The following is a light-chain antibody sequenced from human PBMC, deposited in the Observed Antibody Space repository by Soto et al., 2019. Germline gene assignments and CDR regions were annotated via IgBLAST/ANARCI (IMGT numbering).Light chain of an antibody. Sequence: EIVLTQSAGTLSLSPGERATLSCRASQSVSSSYLAWYQQKPGQAPRLLIYGASIRATGIPEPFSGSGSGTDFTLTISRLEPEDVAVYYCQQYGSSPRFTFGPGTKVVIK. CDR2: GAS. CDR3: QQYGSSPRFT. V-gene: IGKV3-20*01. J-gene: IGKJ3*01. CDR1: QSVSSSY.